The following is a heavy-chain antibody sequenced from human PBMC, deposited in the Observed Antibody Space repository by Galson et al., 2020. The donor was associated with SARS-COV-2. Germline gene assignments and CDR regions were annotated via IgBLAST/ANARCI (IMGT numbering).Heavy chain of an antibody. D-gene: IGHD3-9*01. J-gene: IGHJ6*02. CDR1: GFSLSTSGMR. Sequence: SGPTLVKPTQTLTLTCTFSGFSLSTSGMRVSWIRQPPGKAPEWPARLDWEDDKFYSTSLKTRLTISKDTSKNQVVLTMTNMDPVDTATYYCARELYDILAGYYYGIDVWGQGTTVTVSS. CDR2: LDWEDDK. V-gene: IGHV2-70*04. CDR3: ARELYDILAGYYYGIDV.